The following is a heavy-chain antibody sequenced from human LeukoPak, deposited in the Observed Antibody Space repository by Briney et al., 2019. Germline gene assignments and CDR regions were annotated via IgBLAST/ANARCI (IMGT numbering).Heavy chain of an antibody. Sequence: PGGSLRLSCAASGFTFSSYWMSWVRQAPGKGLEWVANIKQDGSEKYYVDSVKGRFTISRDNAKNSPYLQMNSLRAEDTAVYYCARVMLTYYYDSSGYFVGPGNLWYFDYWGQGTLVTVSS. V-gene: IGHV3-7*01. CDR3: ARVMLTYYYDSSGYFVGPGNLWYFDY. D-gene: IGHD3-22*01. J-gene: IGHJ4*02. CDR1: GFTFSSYW. CDR2: IKQDGSEK.